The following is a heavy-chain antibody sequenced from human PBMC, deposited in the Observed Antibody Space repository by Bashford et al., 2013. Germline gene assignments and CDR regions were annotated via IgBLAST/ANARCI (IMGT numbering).Heavy chain of an antibody. V-gene: IGHV4-39*02. Sequence: SETLSLTCTVSGGFVSGGSVTGTNYYWAWIRQPPGKGLEWVGSIYYSGSTHYNPSFKSRVVMSVDTSRNQFSLELTSLTAADTAVYYCAREYSSFENWGQGILVTVSS. J-gene: IGHJ4*02. CDR1: GGSVTGTNYY. CDR3: AREYSSFEN. D-gene: IGHD5-18*01. CDR2: IYYSGST.